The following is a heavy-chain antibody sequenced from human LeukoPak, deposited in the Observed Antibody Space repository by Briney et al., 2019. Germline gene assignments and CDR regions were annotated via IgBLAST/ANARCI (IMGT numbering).Heavy chain of an antibody. D-gene: IGHD2-2*02. CDR3: AREVRRGIVVVPAAINTGVWFDP. J-gene: IGHJ5*02. V-gene: IGHV4-4*07. CDR1: GGSLSSYY. CDR2: IYTSGST. Sequence: SETLSLTCTVSGGSLSSYYWSWIRQPAGKGLEWIGRIYTSGSTNYNPSLKSRVTMSVDTSKNQFSLKLSSVTAADTAVYYCAREVRRGIVVVPAAINTGVWFDPWGQGTLVTVSS.